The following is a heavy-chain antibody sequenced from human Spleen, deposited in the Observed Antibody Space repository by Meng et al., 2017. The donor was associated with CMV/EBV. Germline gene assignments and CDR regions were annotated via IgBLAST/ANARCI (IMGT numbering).Heavy chain of an antibody. J-gene: IGHJ6*02. V-gene: IGHV3-30-3*01. CDR2: VSYDESSK. Sequence: WVRQAPGKGLEWVAVVSYDESSKFYADPVKGRFTISRDNSKNTLYLQMNSLRAEDTAVYYCARDPHDIVVVPAAIRGYYYYGMDVWGQGTTVTVSS. CDR3: ARDPHDIVVVPAAIRGYYYYGMDV. D-gene: IGHD2-2*02.